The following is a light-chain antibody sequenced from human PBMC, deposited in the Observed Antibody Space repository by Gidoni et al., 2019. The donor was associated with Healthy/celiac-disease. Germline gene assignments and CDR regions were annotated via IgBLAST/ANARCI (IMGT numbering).Light chain of an antibody. V-gene: IGKV3-11*01. J-gene: IGKJ4*01. CDR1: QSVSSY. CDR3: QQRSNWPRT. CDR2: DAS. Sequence: IDLPQSPATLSLSPGERATLSCRASQSVSSYLAWYQQKPGQAPRLLIYDASNRATGIPARFSGSGSGTDFTLTISSLEPEDFAVYYCQQRSNWPRTFGGGTKVEIK.